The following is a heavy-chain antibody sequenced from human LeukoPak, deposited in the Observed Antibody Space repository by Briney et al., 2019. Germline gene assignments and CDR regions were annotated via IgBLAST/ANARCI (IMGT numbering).Heavy chain of an antibody. J-gene: IGHJ3*02. D-gene: IGHD1-26*01. CDR2: IYRGGRT. Sequence: PGGSLRLSCEASGFTVSSNYMSWVRQAPGKGLECVSIIYRGGRTYYADSVKGRVTISRVNSKNTLCLQMNGLRAEDTAVYYCAKGIVGASGGDAFDIWGQGTMVTVSS. CDR1: GFTVSSNY. CDR3: AKGIVGASGGDAFDI. V-gene: IGHV3-66*01.